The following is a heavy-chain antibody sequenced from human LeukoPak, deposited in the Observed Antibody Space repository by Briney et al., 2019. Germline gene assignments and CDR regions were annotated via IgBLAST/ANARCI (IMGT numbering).Heavy chain of an antibody. CDR2: IYSGGNT. CDR1: GFTFDDYG. V-gene: IGHV3-53*01. Sequence: GGSLRLSCAASGFTFDDYGMSWVRQAPGKGLEWVSVIYSGGNTYYADSVKGRFTISRDNSKNTLYLQMNSLRAEDTAVYYCARDDLGIDYWGQGTLVTVSS. D-gene: IGHD7-27*01. CDR3: ARDDLGIDY. J-gene: IGHJ4*02.